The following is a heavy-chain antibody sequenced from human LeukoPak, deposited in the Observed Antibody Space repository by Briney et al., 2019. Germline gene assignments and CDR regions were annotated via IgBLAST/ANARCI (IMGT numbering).Heavy chain of an antibody. D-gene: IGHD2-15*01. CDR3: TRRPGYCSGGSCTGDYYYYYYMDV. Sequence: GGSLRLSCAASGFTFSGSARHCVGQHSGKGLEGFGRIRNKANSYATAYAASVKGRFTISRDDSKNTAYLQMNSLKTEDKAAYYCTRRPGYCSGGSCTGDYYYYYYMDVWGKGTTVTVSS. V-gene: IGHV3-73*01. CDR1: GFTFSGSA. J-gene: IGHJ6*03. CDR2: IRNKANSYAT.